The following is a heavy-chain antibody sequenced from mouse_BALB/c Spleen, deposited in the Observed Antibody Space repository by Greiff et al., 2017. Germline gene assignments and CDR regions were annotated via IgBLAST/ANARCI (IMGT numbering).Heavy chain of an antibody. D-gene: IGHD2-4*01. V-gene: IGHV5-12-1*01. J-gene: IGHJ2*01. CDR2: ISSGGGST. CDR3: ARTYYDYDGGYFDY. Sequence: EVQLVESGGGLVKPGGSLKLSCAASGFAFSSYDMSWVRQTPEKRLEWVAYISSGGGSTYYPDTVKGRFTISRDNAKNTLYLQMSSLKSEDTAMYYCARTYYDYDGGYFDYWGQGTTLTVSS. CDR1: GFAFSSYD.